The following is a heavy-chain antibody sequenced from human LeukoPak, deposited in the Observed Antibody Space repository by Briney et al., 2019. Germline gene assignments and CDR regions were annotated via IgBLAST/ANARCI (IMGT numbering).Heavy chain of an antibody. Sequence: GGSLRLSCAASGFTFNTYTMNWVRQAPGKGLEWVSYISGSSGIIDYADSVRGRFTISRDNAKNSLYLQMNSLRAEDTAVYYCARGEVPAAISWFDPWGQGTLVTVSS. CDR1: GFTFNTYT. V-gene: IGHV3-48*01. D-gene: IGHD2-2*01. CDR3: ARGEVPAAISWFDP. J-gene: IGHJ5*02. CDR2: ISGSSGII.